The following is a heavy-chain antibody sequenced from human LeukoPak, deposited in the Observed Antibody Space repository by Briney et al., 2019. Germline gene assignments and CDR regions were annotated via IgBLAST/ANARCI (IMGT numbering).Heavy chain of an antibody. CDR2: ISGSGGST. V-gene: IGHV3-23*01. J-gene: IGHJ4*02. Sequence: GGSLRLSCAASGFTFRSYAMSWVRQAPGKGLEWVSAISGSGGSTYYADSVKGRFTISRDNSKNTLHLQMNSLRAEDTAVYYCAKDVWPLMEAAGPAVPFEYWGQGTLVTVSS. CDR1: GFTFRSYA. D-gene: IGHD6-13*01. CDR3: AKDVWPLMEAAGPAVPFEY.